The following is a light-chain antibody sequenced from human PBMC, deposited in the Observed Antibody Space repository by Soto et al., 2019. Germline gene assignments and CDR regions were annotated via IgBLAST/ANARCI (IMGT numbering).Light chain of an antibody. Sequence: QSVLTQPHSVSGSPGQSVTISCTGTSSDVGAYNFASWYQQRPGTAPRLIIYDVNKRPSGVPDRFSGSKSGNTASLTISGLQAEDEADYYCCSYAGTYKDVFGSGPQVTVL. CDR3: CSYAGTYKDV. CDR2: DVN. J-gene: IGLJ1*01. CDR1: SSDVGAYNF. V-gene: IGLV2-11*01.